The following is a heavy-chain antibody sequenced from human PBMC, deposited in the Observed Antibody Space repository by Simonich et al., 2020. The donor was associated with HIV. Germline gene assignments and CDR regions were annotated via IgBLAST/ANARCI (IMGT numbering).Heavy chain of an antibody. D-gene: IGHD2-15*01. CDR2: INHSGST. J-gene: IGHJ4*02. CDR1: GGSFSCYY. V-gene: IGHV4-34*01. CDR3: ARGRGAGSY. Sequence: QVQLQQWGAGLLKPSETLSLTCAVYGGSFSCYYWTWIRPPPGKGLEWIGEINHSGSTNYNPSLKSRATISVDTSKNQFSLKLSSVTAADTAVYYCARGRGAGSYWGQGTLVTVSS.